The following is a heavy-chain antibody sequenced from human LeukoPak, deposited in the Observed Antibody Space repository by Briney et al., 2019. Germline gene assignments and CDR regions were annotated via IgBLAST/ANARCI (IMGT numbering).Heavy chain of an antibody. CDR3: AKVLIPRKFSPYYFDY. D-gene: IGHD2-8*01. CDR2: ISGSGGST. CDR1: GFTFSSYA. J-gene: IGHJ4*02. V-gene: IGHV3-23*01. Sequence: PGGSLRLSCAASGFTFSSYAMSWVRQAPGKGLEWVSAISGSGGSTYYADSVKGRSTISRDNSKNTLYLQMNSLRAEDTAVYYCAKVLIPRKFSPYYFDYWGQGTLVTVSS.